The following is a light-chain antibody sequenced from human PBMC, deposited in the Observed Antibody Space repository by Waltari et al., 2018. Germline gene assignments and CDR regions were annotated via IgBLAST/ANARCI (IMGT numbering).Light chain of an antibody. CDR3: QQYDNLPIT. CDR1: HDISNY. CDR2: DAS. V-gene: IGKV1-33*01. Sequence: DIQMTQSPSSLSASVGDRVTIPCQASHDISNYLNWYQQKPGKAPKLLIYDASNLETGVPSRFSGSGAGTDFTFTISSLQPEDIATYYCQQYDNLPITFGQGTRLEIK. J-gene: IGKJ5*01.